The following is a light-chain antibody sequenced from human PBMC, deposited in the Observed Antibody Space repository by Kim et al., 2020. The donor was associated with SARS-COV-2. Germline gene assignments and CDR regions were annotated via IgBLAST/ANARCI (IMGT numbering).Light chain of an antibody. V-gene: IGKV3-15*01. Sequence: EIVMTRSPATLSVSPGERATLSCRASQSVSSNLAWYQQKPDQAPMLLIYGASTRATGIPARFSGSGSGTEFTLTISSLQSEDFAVYYCQQYNNWPRTFGQGTKVDIK. CDR3: QQYNNWPRT. J-gene: IGKJ1*01. CDR2: GAS. CDR1: QSVSSN.